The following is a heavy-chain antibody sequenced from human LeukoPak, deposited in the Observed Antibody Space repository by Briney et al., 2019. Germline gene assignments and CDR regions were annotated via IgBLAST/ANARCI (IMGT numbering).Heavy chain of an antibody. J-gene: IGHJ5*02. V-gene: IGHV3-23*01. CDR2: ISGSGGST. CDR1: GFIFSSYG. CDR3: AREHQVTWFDP. Sequence: GGSLRLSCAASGFIFSSYGMSWVRQAPGKGLEWVSAISGSGGSTYYADSVKGRFTISRDDSKNTLYLRMNNLRAEDTAVYYCAREHQVTWFDPWGQGTLVTVSS. D-gene: IGHD4-23*01.